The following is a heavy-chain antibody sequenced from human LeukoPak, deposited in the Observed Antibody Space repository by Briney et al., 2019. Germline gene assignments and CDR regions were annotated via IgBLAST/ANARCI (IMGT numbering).Heavy chain of an antibody. CDR2: IIPIFGTA. D-gene: IGHD3-16*01. CDR3: ARDLGAGYFDY. Sequence: GASVKVSCKASGGAFSSYAISWVRQAPGQGLEWMGGIIPIFGTANYAQKFQGRVTITADESTSTAYMELSSLRSEDTAVYYCARDLGAGYFDYWGQGTLVTVSS. J-gene: IGHJ4*02. CDR1: GGAFSSYA. V-gene: IGHV1-69*13.